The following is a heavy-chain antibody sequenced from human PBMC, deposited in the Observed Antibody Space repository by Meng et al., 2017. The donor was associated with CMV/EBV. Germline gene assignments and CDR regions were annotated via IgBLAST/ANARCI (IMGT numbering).Heavy chain of an antibody. Sequence: QVQLQQWGAGLLKPSETLSLTCAVYGGSFSGYYWSWIRQPPGKGLEWIGEINHSGSTNYNPSLKSRVTISVGTSKNQFSLKLSSVTAADTAVYYCARGVGGWFDPWGQGTLVTVSS. V-gene: IGHV4-34*01. J-gene: IGHJ5*02. D-gene: IGHD1-26*01. CDR1: GGSFSGYY. CDR3: ARGVGGWFDP. CDR2: INHSGST.